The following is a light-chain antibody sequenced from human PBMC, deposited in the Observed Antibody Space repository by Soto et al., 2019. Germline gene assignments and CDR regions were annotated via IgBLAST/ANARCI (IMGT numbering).Light chain of an antibody. J-gene: IGKJ5*01. Sequence: DIQMTQSPSSLSAFVGDRVTSTCQASQNINNYLNWYQQKPGRAPKLLIYDASNLEAGVPSRFRGSGSGTDFTFTISRLQPEDIATYYCQQYENLPTFGQGTRLEIK. CDR3: QQYENLPT. V-gene: IGKV1-33*01. CDR2: DAS. CDR1: QNINNY.